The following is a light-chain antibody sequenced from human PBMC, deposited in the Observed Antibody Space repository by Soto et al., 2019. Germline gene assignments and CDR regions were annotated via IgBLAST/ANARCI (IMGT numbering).Light chain of an antibody. J-gene: IGKJ1*01. V-gene: IGKV3-20*01. CDR2: GVS. Sequence: EIVLTQSPGTLSLSPGERATLSCRASQSVSNNYLTWYQQKPGQAPRLLIYGVSSRATGIPDRFSASGSGTDFTLTISRLEPEDFAVYYCQQYDRSPRTFGQGTKVEIK. CDR3: QQYDRSPRT. CDR1: QSVSNNY.